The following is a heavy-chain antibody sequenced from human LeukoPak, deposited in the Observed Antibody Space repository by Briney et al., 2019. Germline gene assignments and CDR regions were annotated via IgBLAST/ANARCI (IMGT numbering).Heavy chain of an antibody. CDR2: IIPIFGIA. D-gene: IGHD4-23*01. V-gene: IGHV1-69*04. Sequence: SVKVSCKASGGTFSSYAISWVRQAPGQGLEWMGRIIPIFGIANYAQKFQGRVTITAEKSTSTAYMELSSLRSEDTAVYYCASGTTVVTALDYWGQGTLVTVSS. CDR3: ASGTTVVTALDY. J-gene: IGHJ4*02. CDR1: GGTFSSYA.